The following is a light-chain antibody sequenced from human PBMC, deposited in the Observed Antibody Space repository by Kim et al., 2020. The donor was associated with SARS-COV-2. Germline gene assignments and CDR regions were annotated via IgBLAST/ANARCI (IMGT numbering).Light chain of an antibody. CDR1: QSVSSNY. Sequence: EIVLTQSPGPLSLSPGERATLSCRASQSVSSNYLAWFQQKPGQAPRLLIYGASSRATGIPDRFSGSGSGTDFTLSISRLEPEDFAVYYCQQYGSSPPWTFGQGTKVDIK. CDR3: QQYGSSPPWT. CDR2: GAS. J-gene: IGKJ1*01. V-gene: IGKV3-20*01.